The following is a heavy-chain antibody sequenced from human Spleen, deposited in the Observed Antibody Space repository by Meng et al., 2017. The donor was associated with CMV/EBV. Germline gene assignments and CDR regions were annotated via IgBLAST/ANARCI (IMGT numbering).Heavy chain of an antibody. J-gene: IGHJ6*02. CDR3: AKCPQLQYYDFWGAYLAPQTDTSYYYGMDV. Sequence: GESLKISCAASGFTFSSYSMNWVRQAPGKGLEWVAVISYDGSNKYYADSVKGRFTISRDNSKNTLYLQMNSLRAEDTAVYYCAKCPQLQYYDFWGAYLAPQTDTSYYYGMDVWGQGTTVTVSS. D-gene: IGHD3-3*01. CDR2: ISYDGSNK. CDR1: GFTFSSYS. V-gene: IGHV3-30*18.